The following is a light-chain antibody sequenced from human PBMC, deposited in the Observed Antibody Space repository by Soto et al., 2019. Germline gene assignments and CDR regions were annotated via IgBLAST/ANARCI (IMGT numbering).Light chain of an antibody. J-gene: IGKJ1*01. V-gene: IGKV3-20*01. CDR1: QSVSSGY. CDR3: QQYGSSPRT. CDR2: GAS. Sequence: DIVLTQSPGTLSLSSGEGATLSCLASQSVSSGYLAWYQQKPGQAPRLLIYGASSRATGIPDRFSGSGSGTDFTLTISRLEPEDFAVYYCQQYGSSPRTFGQGTKVDIK.